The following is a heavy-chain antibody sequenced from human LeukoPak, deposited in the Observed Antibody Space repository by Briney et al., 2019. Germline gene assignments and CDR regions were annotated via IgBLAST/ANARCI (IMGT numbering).Heavy chain of an antibody. J-gene: IGHJ5*02. V-gene: IGHV3-64D*09. CDR3: VETSACGGDCWFDP. Sequence: PGGSLRLSCSASGFTFSSYAMHWVRQAPGKGLEYVSAISSNGGSTYYADSAKGRFTISRDNSKNTLYLQMSSLRAEDTAVYYCVETSACGGDCWFDPWGQGTLVTVSS. CDR2: ISSNGGST. CDR1: GFTFSSYA. D-gene: IGHD2-21*02.